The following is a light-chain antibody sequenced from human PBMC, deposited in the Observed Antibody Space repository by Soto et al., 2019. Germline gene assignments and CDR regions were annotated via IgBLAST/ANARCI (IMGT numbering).Light chain of an antibody. CDR3: SSYTSVSTVI. J-gene: IGLJ2*01. V-gene: IGLV2-14*01. CDR2: DVS. CDR1: SSDVGTYKY. Sequence: QSVLAQPASVSGSPGQSITISCTGTSSDVGTYKYISWYQQHPDKAPKLIIYDVSNRPSGVSNRFSGSKSGNTASLTISGLQAEDEADYYCSSYTSVSTVIFGGGTQLTVL.